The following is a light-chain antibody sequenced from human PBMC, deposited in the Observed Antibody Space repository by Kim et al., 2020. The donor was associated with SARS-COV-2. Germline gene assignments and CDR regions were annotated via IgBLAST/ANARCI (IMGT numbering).Light chain of an antibody. Sequence: EIVLTQSPATLSLSPGERATLSCRASQSVSSSLAWYQQKPGQAPRLLMYDASTRAAGFPARFSGSGSGTDFTLTISSLEPEDFAVYYCQQRYSWPLTFGGGTKVDIK. CDR1: QSVSSS. J-gene: IGKJ4*01. CDR3: QQRYSWPLT. V-gene: IGKV3-11*01. CDR2: DAS.